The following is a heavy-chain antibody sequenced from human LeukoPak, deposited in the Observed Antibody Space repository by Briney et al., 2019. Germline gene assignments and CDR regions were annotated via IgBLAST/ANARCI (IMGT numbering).Heavy chain of an antibody. CDR3: AKRSDYGVNGNYFDY. Sequence: GGSLRLSCAASGFTFSSSTMSWVRQAPVKGLEWVSTITFTGGTSYNADSVKGRFTISRDNSKNTLYLQMNSLRAEDTAVYYCAKRSDYGVNGNYFDYWGQGAPVTVSS. CDR1: GFTFSSST. J-gene: IGHJ4*02. CDR2: ITFTGGTS. D-gene: IGHD4-23*01. V-gene: IGHV3-23*01.